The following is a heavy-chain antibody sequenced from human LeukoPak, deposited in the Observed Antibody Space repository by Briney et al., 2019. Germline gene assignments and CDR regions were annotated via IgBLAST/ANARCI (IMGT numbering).Heavy chain of an antibody. J-gene: IGHJ6*02. CDR1: GGTFSSYA. Sequence: SVKVSCKASGGTFSSYAISWVRQAPGQGLEWTGGIIPIFGTANYAQKFQGRVTITADESTSTAYMELSSLRSEDTAVYYCARLPLRSIAVGYYGMDVWGQGTTVTVSS. D-gene: IGHD6-6*01. V-gene: IGHV1-69*13. CDR2: IIPIFGTA. CDR3: ARLPLRSIAVGYYGMDV.